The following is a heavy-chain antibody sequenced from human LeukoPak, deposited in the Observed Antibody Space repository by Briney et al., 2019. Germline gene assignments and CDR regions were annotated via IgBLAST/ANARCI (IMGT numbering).Heavy chain of an antibody. D-gene: IGHD6-13*01. J-gene: IGHJ4*02. CDR1: GFTFSSYS. CDR3: ARDTHQYSSSWYTDNDY. CDR2: ISSSSSYI. V-gene: IGHV3-21*01. Sequence: KAGGSLRLSCAASGFTFSSYSMNWVRQAPGQGMEWVSSISSSSSYIYYADSVKGRFTISRDNAKNSLYLQMNSLRAEDTAVYYCARDTHQYSSSWYTDNDYWGQGTLVTVSS.